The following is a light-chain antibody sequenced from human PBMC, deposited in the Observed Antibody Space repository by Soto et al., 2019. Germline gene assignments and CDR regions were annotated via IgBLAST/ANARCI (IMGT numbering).Light chain of an antibody. CDR1: QSVSSY. V-gene: IGKV3-11*01. J-gene: IGKJ4*01. CDR3: QQRSNSPLT. CDR2: DAS. Sequence: EIVLTQSPATLSLSPGERATLSCRASQSVSSYLAWYQQKPRQAPRLLIYDASNRATGIPARFRGSGSGTDFTLTISSLEPEDFAVYYCQQRSNSPLTFGGGTKVEIK.